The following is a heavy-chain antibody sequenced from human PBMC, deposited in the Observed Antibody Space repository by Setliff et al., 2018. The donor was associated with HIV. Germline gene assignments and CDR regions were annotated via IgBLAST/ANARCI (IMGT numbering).Heavy chain of an antibody. CDR1: GFSFDVYA. Sequence: PGGSLRLSCGASGFSFDVYAMSWVRQAPGQGLEWVSSISHRDGNTYYADSVKGRFTISRDNSKSTVYLQMGSLRAEDMAVYYCARVRVAAVAPYFDFWGQGALVTVSS. D-gene: IGHD6-13*01. CDR3: ARVRVAAVAPYFDF. CDR2: ISHRDGNT. J-gene: IGHJ4*02. V-gene: IGHV3-23*01.